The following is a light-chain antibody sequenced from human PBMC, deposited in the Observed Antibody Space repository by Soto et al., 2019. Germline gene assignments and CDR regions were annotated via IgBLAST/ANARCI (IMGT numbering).Light chain of an antibody. J-gene: IGKJ1*01. CDR3: QQYDRANSRTT. V-gene: IGKV3-20*01. CDR1: QSVSNSY. Sequence: EIVLTQSPGTLSLSPGERATLSCRASQSVSNSYLSWYQQKPGQAPRLRIYGSSRRATGIPDRISGSGAGTEFTLTNSRLESEDFAGYYGQQYDRANSRTTCGQGTKVEIK. CDR2: GSS.